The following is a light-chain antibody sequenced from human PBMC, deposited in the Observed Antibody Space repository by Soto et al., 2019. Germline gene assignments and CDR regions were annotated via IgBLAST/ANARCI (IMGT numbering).Light chain of an antibody. CDR3: GTWDSSLSGGV. Sequence: QSVLTQPPSVSAAPGQKVTISCSGSSSNIGNNYVSWYQQLPGTAPKLLMYDNNKRPSRIPDRFSGSKTGTSATLGITGLQTGDEADYHCGTWDSSLSGGVFGGGTQLTVL. CDR1: SSNIGNNY. J-gene: IGLJ2*01. V-gene: IGLV1-51*01. CDR2: DNN.